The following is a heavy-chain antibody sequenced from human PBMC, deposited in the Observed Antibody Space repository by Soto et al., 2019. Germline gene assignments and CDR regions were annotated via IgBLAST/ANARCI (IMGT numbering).Heavy chain of an antibody. J-gene: IGHJ3*02. CDR2: VYPADSDT. CDR3: ARAYGARFDI. V-gene: IGHV5-51*01. CDR1: GYIFSTNW. D-gene: IGHD4-17*01. Sequence: PGESLKISCKGSGYIFSTNWIGWVRQMPGKGLEWMGIVYPADSDTRYSPSFQGQVTISADKSISTAYLQWSSLEASDTAMYYCARAYGARFDIWGQGTMVTVSS.